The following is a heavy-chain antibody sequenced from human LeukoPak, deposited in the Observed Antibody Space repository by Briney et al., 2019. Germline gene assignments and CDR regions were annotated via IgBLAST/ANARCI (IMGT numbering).Heavy chain of an antibody. CDR2: IWYDGSNK. CDR3: ARGVGGYSYGTDY. D-gene: IGHD5-18*01. V-gene: IGHV3-33*01. Sequence: GRSLRLSCAASGFTFSSYGMHWVRQAPGKGLEWVAVIWYDGSNKYYADSVKGRFTISRDNSKNTLYLQMNSLRAEDTAVNYCARGVGGYSYGTDYWGQGTLVTVSS. J-gene: IGHJ4*02. CDR1: GFTFSSYG.